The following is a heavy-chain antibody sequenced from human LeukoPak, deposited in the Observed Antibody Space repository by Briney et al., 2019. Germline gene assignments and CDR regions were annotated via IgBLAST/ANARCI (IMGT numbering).Heavy chain of an antibody. CDR2: IYYSGST. Sequence: SETLSLTCTVSGGSISSYYWSWIRQPPGKGLEWIGYIYYSGSTNYNPSLKSRVTISVDTSKNQFSLKLSSVTAADTAVYYCARDLGVGGIAAAGNWFDPWGQGTLVTVSS. CDR1: GGSISSYY. D-gene: IGHD6-13*01. CDR3: ARDLGVGGIAAAGNWFDP. V-gene: IGHV4-59*01. J-gene: IGHJ5*02.